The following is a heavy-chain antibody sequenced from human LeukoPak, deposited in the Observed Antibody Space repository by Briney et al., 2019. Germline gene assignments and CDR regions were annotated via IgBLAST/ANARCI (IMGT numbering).Heavy chain of an antibody. J-gene: IGHJ4*02. V-gene: IGHV4-61*01. CDR1: GGSVSSGSYY. CDR2: IYYSGST. D-gene: IGHD5-18*01. CDR3: AREAMYSYGNNFDY. Sequence: SETLSLTCTVSGGSVSSGSYYWSWIRQPPGKGLEGIGYIYYSGSTNYNPSPKSRVTISVDTSKNQFSLKLSSVTAADTAVYHCAREAMYSYGNNFDYWGQGTLVTVSS.